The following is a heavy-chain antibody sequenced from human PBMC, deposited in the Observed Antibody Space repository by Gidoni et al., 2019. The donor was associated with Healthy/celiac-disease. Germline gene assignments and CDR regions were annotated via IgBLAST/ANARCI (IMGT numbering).Heavy chain of an antibody. CDR1: VGSISSGGYY. CDR3: SRDRDSRHYGDSFDY. V-gene: IGHV4-31*03. Sequence: QVQLQESGPGLVKPSQTLSLTGTVYVGSISSGGYYWSWSRQDPGKGLEWIVYIYYSRSTYYNPSLKSRVTLSVYTSKHQFSLKLSSVTAADTAVYYCSRDRDSRHYGDSFDYWGQGTLVTVSS. J-gene: IGHJ4*02. CDR2: IYYSRST. D-gene: IGHD4-17*01.